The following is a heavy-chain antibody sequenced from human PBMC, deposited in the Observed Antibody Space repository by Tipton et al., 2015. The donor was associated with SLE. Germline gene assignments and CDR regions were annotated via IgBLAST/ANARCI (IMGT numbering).Heavy chain of an antibody. CDR1: GDSISTYY. V-gene: IGHV4-59*06. Sequence: TLSLTCTVSGDSISTYYWSWIRQVPGMGLEWIGYIYYVGTTRYNPSLTGRLTLSIDTSNDQFSLLLTSVTAADTAVYYCARGVAARNYFDSWGQGTLVSVSS. J-gene: IGHJ4*02. CDR3: ARGVAARNYFDS. CDR2: IYYVGTT. D-gene: IGHD2-21*01.